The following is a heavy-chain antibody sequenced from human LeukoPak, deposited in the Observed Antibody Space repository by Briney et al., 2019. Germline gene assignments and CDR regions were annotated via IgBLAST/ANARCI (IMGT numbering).Heavy chain of an antibody. J-gene: IGHJ4*02. CDR1: GFTFSSYG. Sequence: GGSLRLSCAASGFTFSSYGRHWVRQAPGKGLEWVAFIRYDGSNKYYADSVKGRFTISRDNSKNTLYLQMNSLRAEDTAVYYCAKDVDSSGWYYFDYWGQGTLVTVSS. CDR3: AKDVDSSGWYYFDY. V-gene: IGHV3-30*02. CDR2: IRYDGSNK. D-gene: IGHD6-19*01.